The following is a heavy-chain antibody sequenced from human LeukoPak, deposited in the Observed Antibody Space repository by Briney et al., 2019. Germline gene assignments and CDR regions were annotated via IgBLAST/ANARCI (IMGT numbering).Heavy chain of an antibody. Sequence: NPSETLSLTCAVYGGSFSGYYWSWIRQPPGKGLEWIREINHSGSTNYNPSLKSRVTISVDTSKNQFSLKLSSVTAADTAVYYCARVGSGRYYYYYYYYYMDVWGKGTTVTISS. CDR1: GGSFSGYY. J-gene: IGHJ6*03. CDR2: INHSGST. D-gene: IGHD3-10*01. CDR3: ARVGSGRYYYYYYYYYMDV. V-gene: IGHV4-34*01.